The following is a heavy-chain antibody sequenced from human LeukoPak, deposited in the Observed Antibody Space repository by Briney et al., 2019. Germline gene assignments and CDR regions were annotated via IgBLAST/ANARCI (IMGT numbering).Heavy chain of an antibody. Sequence: SVKVSCKASGGTFSSYAISWVRQAPGQGLEWVGGIIPIFGTANYAQKFQGRVTITADESTSTAYMELSSLRSEDTAVYYCARYRRYYYDSSGYYDNWFDPWGQGTLVTVSS. CDR2: IIPIFGTA. D-gene: IGHD3-22*01. CDR1: GGTFSSYA. J-gene: IGHJ5*02. V-gene: IGHV1-69*01. CDR3: ARYRRYYYDSSGYYDNWFDP.